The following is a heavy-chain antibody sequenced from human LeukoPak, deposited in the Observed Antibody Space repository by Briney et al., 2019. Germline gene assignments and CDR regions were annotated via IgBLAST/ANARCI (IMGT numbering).Heavy chain of an antibody. J-gene: IGHJ4*02. D-gene: IGHD3-10*01. CDR2: ISDSSSYI. Sequence: GGSLRLSCAASGFTFSSYAMSWVRQAPGKGLEWVSSISDSSSYIYYADSVKGRFTISRDNAKNSLYLQMSSLRAEDTAVYYCARNWFGVDYWGQGTLVTVSS. V-gene: IGHV3-21*01. CDR3: ARNWFGVDY. CDR1: GFTFSSYA.